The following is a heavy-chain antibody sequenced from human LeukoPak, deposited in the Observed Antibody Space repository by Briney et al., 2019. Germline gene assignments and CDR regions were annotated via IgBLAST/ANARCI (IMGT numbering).Heavy chain of an antibody. J-gene: IGHJ4*02. D-gene: IGHD5-12*01. V-gene: IGHV4-61*01. CDR2: INHSGST. CDR1: GGSVSSGSYY. CDR3: ARGGTWIADY. Sequence: SETLSLTCTVSGGSVSSGSYYWSWIRQPPGKGLEWIGEINHSGSTNYNPSLKSRVAISVDTSKNQFSLKLSSVTAADTAVYYCARGGTWIADYWGQGTLVTVSS.